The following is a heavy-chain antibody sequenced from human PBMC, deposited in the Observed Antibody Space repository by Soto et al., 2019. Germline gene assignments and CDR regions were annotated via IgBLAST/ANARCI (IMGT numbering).Heavy chain of an antibody. D-gene: IGHD6-6*01. CDR1: GGSISSYY. CDR3: ARWGYSSSENQTDY. Sequence: SETLSLTCTVSGGSISSYYWSWIRQPPGKGLEWIGYIYYSGSTNYNPSLKSRVTISVDTSKNQFSLKLSSVTAADTAVYFCARWGYSSSENQTDYWGQGTLVTVSS. J-gene: IGHJ4*02. V-gene: IGHV4-59*08. CDR2: IYYSGST.